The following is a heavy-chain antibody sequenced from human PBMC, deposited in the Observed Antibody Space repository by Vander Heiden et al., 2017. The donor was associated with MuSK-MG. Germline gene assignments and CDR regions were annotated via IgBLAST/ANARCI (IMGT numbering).Heavy chain of an antibody. Sequence: EVQLVESGGGLVKPGGSLRLSCAASGFIFSSYSMNWVRQDPGKGLEWVSSMSTRRSYIYYADSVKGRFTIARDNAKNSLYLQMNSLRPEDTAVYYCASRAVAGPVDYWGRGTLVTVSS. CDR1: GFIFSSYS. CDR2: MSTRRSYI. CDR3: ASRAVAGPVDY. V-gene: IGHV3-21*03. D-gene: IGHD6-19*01. J-gene: IGHJ4*02.